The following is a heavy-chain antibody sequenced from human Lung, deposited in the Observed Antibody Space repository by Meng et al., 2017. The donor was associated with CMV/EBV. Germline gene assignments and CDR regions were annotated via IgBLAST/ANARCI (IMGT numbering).Heavy chain of an antibody. CDR1: GLRFSDYC. CDR2: VSSSYAV. Sequence: SCAASGLRFSDYCMTWIRQAPGKGLEWVSYVSSSYAVDYADSLKGRFTISRDNAKKSVHLQMNSLRAEDTAVYYCARVLLEARGWYYQGMDVWGQGXTVTVSS. J-gene: IGHJ6*02. V-gene: IGHV3-69-1*01. D-gene: IGHD6-19*01. CDR3: ARVLLEARGWYYQGMDV.